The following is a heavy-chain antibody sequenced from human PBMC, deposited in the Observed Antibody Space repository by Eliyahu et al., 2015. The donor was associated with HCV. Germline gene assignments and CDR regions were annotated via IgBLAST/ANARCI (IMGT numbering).Heavy chain of an antibody. D-gene: IGHD3-9*01. CDR3: AREASHYDILTGYYRDQNYLDY. Sequence: QVQXVQSGAEVKKPGASVKVSCEASGXTFIKYGINWVRQAPGQGLEWMGWISAYXGNTXYAQKFXDRVTLTTDTSTSKAYMELWSLKSDDTAVYYCAREASHYDILTGYYRDQNYLDYWGQGTPVTVSS. CDR2: ISAYXGNT. CDR1: GXTFIKYG. V-gene: IGHV1-18*01. J-gene: IGHJ4*02.